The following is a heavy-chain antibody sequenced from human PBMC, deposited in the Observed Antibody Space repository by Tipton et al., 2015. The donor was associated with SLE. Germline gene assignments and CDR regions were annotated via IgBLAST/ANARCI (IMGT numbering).Heavy chain of an antibody. CDR1: GFTVSSNY. J-gene: IGHJ3*02. V-gene: IGHV3-66*02. D-gene: IGHD7-27*01. CDR3: ARAPTGGFAFDI. CDR2: IYSGGTT. Sequence: AVSGFTVSSNYMSWVRQAPGKGLEWVSVIYSGGTTYYADSVNGRFAISRDNSKNTVYFQMNSLRAEDTAVYYCARAPTGGFAFDIWGQGTMVTVSS.